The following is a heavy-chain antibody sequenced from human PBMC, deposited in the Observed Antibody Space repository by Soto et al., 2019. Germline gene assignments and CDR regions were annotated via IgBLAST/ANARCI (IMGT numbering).Heavy chain of an antibody. V-gene: IGHV4-59*01. Sequence: QVQLQESGPGLVKPSETLSLTCTVSGGSLKNFYWSWSRQSPGKGLEWIGYVDNSGGTNYNPSLNGRATISIEMSKNQFYLRLTSVTAADTAIYYCAKNRVPVTWGQGPPVTVSS. CDR1: GGSLKNFY. J-gene: IGHJ4*02. CDR3: AKNRVPVT. CDR2: VDNSGGT. D-gene: IGHD3-10*01.